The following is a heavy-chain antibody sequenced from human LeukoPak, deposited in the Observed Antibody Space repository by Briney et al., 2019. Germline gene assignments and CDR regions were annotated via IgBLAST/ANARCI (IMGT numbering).Heavy chain of an antibody. J-gene: IGHJ4*02. CDR3: AREVYDFWSGEGAFDY. D-gene: IGHD3-3*01. CDR2: IKQDGSEK. V-gene: IGHV3-7*01. CDR1: GFTFSSYS. Sequence: GGSLRLSCAASGFTFSSYSMSWVRQAPGKGLEWVANIKQDGSEKYYVDSVKGRFTISRDNAKNSLYLQMNSLRAEDTAVYYCAREVYDFWSGEGAFDYWGQGTLVTVSS.